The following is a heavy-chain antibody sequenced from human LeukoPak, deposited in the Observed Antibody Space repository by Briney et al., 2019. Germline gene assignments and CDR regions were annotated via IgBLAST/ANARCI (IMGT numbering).Heavy chain of an antibody. V-gene: IGHV1-46*01. D-gene: IGHD4-17*01. CDR2: INPSGGST. CDR3: ARDRAPKTVTSEVDAFDI. CDR1: GHTFTSYY. J-gene: IGHJ3*02. Sequence: ASVKVSCKASGHTFTSYYMHWVRQAPGQGLEWMGIINPSGGSTSYAQKFQGRVTITRDTSATTVYMELSSLRSEDMAVYYCARDRAPKTVTSEVDAFDIWGQGTMVTVSS.